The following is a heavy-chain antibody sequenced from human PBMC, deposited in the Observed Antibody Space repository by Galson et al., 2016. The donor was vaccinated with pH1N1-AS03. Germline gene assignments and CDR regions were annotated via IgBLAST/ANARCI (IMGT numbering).Heavy chain of an antibody. CDR2: ISSDGGST. V-gene: IGHV3-64*02. J-gene: IGHJ4*02. CDR1: GFIFSNHG. Sequence: SLRLSCAASGFIFSNHGMHWARQAPGKGPEFAARISSDGGSTYYADSVKARFTISRDNSKNTLYLQMDSLRVEDTAVYYCERAGGYWGQGTLVTVSS. CDR3: ERAGGY.